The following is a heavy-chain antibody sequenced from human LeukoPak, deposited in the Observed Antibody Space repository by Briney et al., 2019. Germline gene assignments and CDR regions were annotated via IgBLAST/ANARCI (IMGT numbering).Heavy chain of an antibody. Sequence: SETLSLTCNVSGASVNTRGFCLHWIRQPPGKGLEWIGYIYHSGSTYYNPSLKSRVTISVDRSKNQFSLKLSSVTAADTAVYYCASVTVTTSYWGQGTLVTVSS. CDR2: IYHSGST. V-gene: IGHV4-30-2*01. CDR3: ASVTVTTSY. J-gene: IGHJ4*02. D-gene: IGHD4-11*01. CDR1: GASVNTRGFC.